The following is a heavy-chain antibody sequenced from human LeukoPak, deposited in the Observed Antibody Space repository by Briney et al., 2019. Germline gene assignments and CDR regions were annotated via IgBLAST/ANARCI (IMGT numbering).Heavy chain of an antibody. CDR3: VSYDILPGWYFDY. CDR2: ISSSGSTI. Sequence: GGSLRLSCAASGFTFSDYYMSWIRQAPGKGLEWVSYISSSGSTIYYADSVKGRFTVSRDNAKNSLYLQMNSLRAEDTAVYYCVSYDILPGWYFDYWGQGTLVTVSS. CDR1: GFTFSDYY. J-gene: IGHJ4*02. V-gene: IGHV3-11*04. D-gene: IGHD3-22*01.